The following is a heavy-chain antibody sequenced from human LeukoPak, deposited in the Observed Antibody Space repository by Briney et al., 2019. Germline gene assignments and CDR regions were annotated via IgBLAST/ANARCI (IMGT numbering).Heavy chain of an antibody. CDR3: ARTPSSGWYHGEEFDY. J-gene: IGHJ4*02. Sequence: SVKVSCKASGGTFSSYAISWVRQAPGQGLEWMGRIIPIFGTANYAQKFQGRVTITTDESTSTAYMELSSLRSGDTAVYYCARTPSSGWYHGEEFDYWGQGTLVTVSS. CDR2: IIPIFGTA. V-gene: IGHV1-69*05. CDR1: GGTFSSYA. D-gene: IGHD6-19*01.